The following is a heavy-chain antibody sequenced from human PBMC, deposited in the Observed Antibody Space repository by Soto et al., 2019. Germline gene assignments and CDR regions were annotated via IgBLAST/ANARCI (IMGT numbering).Heavy chain of an antibody. CDR2: IHPNGGGT. CDR1: GYSFTNYY. CDR3: AKNGQPPYYYYGMDV. J-gene: IGHJ6*02. D-gene: IGHD2-8*01. Sequence: ASVKVSCKASGYSFTNYYMHWVRQAPGQGLEYMGVIHPNGGGTSYAQKFQGRVTMTSDTSTSIVYMELSSLRSDDTAVYYCAKNGQPPYYYYGMDVWGQGTTVTVSS. V-gene: IGHV1-46*01.